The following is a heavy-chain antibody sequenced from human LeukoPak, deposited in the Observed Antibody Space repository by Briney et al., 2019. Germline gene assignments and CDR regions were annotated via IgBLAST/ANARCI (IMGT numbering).Heavy chain of an antibody. CDR1: GFTFSSYW. Sequence: GSLRLSCAASGFTFSSYWMSWVRQAPGKGLEWVANIKQDGSEKYYVDSVKGRFTISRDNAKNSLYLQMNSLRAEDTAVYYCARDRDYDFWSGYTYYFDYWGQGTLVTVSS. D-gene: IGHD3-3*01. CDR2: IKQDGSEK. V-gene: IGHV3-7*01. CDR3: ARDRDYDFWSGYTYYFDY. J-gene: IGHJ4*02.